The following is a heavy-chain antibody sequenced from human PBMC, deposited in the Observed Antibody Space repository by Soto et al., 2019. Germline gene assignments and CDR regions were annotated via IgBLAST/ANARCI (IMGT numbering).Heavy chain of an antibody. CDR2: INHSGST. CDR1: GGSFSGYY. V-gene: IGHV4-34*01. Sequence: LALTCAVYGGSFSGYYWSWFRQPPGKGLEWIGEINHSGSTNYNPSLKSRVTISVDTSKNQFSLKLSSVTAADTAVYYCARGPGYSSSWYYFDYWGQGTLVTVSS. D-gene: IGHD6-13*01. CDR3: ARGPGYSSSWYYFDY. J-gene: IGHJ4*02.